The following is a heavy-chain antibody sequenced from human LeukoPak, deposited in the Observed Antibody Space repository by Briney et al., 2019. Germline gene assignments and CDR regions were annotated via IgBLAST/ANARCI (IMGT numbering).Heavy chain of an antibody. CDR3: ARHGYCSSTSCYFGYYYYGMDV. CDR2: INHSGST. Sequence: PSETLSLTCAVYGGSFSAYYWSWIRQPPGKGLEWIGEINHSGSTNYNPSLKSRVTISVDTSKNQFSLKLSSVTAADTAVYYCARHGYCSSTSCYFGYYYYGMDVWGQGTTVTVSS. V-gene: IGHV4-34*01. CDR1: GGSFSAYY. J-gene: IGHJ6*02. D-gene: IGHD2-2*01.